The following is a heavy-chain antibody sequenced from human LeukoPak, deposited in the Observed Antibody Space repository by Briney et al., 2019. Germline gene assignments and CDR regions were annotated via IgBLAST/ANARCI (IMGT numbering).Heavy chain of an antibody. CDR3: ARGYSSSWYLNWFDP. CDR2: IYHSGST. CDR1: GGSISSSSYY. J-gene: IGHJ5*02. Sequence: SETLSLTCTVSGGSISSSSYYWGWLRQPPGKGLEWIGSIYHSGSTYYNPSLKSQVTISVDTSKNQFSLKLTSVTAADTVVYYCARGYSSSWYLNWFDPWGQGTLVTVSS. D-gene: IGHD6-13*01. V-gene: IGHV4-39*07.